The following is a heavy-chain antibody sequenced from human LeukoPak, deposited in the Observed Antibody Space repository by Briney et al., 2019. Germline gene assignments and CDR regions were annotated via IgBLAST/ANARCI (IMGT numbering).Heavy chain of an antibody. J-gene: IGHJ3*02. CDR1: GGSISSYY. CDR2: IYYSGRT. CDR3: AKSIAAAEAFDI. V-gene: IGHV4-59*08. Sequence: PSETLSLTCTVSGGSISSYYWSWIRQPPGKGLEWIGYIYYSGRTNYNPSLKSRVTISVDTSKNQFSLKLSSVTAADTAVYYCAKSIAAAEAFDIWGQGTMVTVSS. D-gene: IGHD6-13*01.